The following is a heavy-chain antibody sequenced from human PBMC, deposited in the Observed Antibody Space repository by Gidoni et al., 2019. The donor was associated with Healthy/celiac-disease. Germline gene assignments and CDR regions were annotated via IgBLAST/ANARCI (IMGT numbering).Heavy chain of an antibody. CDR3: AREDYGGNGDY. J-gene: IGHJ4*02. CDR2: IIPILGIA. D-gene: IGHD4-17*01. CDR1: GGTFSSYT. V-gene: IGHV1-69*08. Sequence: QVQLVQSGAEVKKPGSSVKVACTASGGTFSSYTISWVRQAPGQGLGGMGRIIPILGIANYAQKFQGRVTITADRSTSTAYMELSSLRSEDTAMYFCAREDYGGNGDYWGQGTLVTVSS.